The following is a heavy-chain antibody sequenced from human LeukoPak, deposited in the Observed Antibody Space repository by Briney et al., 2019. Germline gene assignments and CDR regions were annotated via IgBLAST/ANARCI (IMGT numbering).Heavy chain of an antibody. D-gene: IGHD3-10*01. CDR2: IRYGGSNK. CDR3: ARADTMGLWFDP. J-gene: IGHJ5*02. V-gene: IGHV3-30*02. CDR1: GFTFSSYG. Sequence: GGSLRLSCAASGFTFSSYGMHWVRQAPGKGLEWVAFIRYGGSNKYYADSVKGRFTISRDNSKNTLYLQMNSLRAEDTAVYYCARADTMGLWFDPWGQGTLVTVSS.